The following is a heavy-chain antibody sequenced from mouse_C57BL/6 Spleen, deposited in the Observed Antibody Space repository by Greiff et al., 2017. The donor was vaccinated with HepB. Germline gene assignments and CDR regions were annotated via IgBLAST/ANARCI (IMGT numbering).Heavy chain of an antibody. CDR2: IYPGNSDT. V-gene: IGHV1-5*01. CDR3: TRLDDYAMDY. J-gene: IGHJ4*01. CDR1: GYTFTSYW. Sequence: VQLQQSGTVLARPGASVKMSCKTSGYTFTSYWMHWVKQRPGQGLEWIGAIYPGNSDTSYNQKFKGKAKLTAVTSASTAYMGLSSLTNEDSAVYYCTRLDDYAMDYWGQGTSVTVSS.